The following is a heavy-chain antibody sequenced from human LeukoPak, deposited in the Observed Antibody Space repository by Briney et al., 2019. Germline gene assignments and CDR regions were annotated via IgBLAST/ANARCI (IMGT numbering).Heavy chain of an antibody. CDR1: GYTFTSYG. D-gene: IGHD6-19*01. CDR3: ARGAFIAVAGTGIDY. CDR2: ISAYNGNT. J-gene: IGHJ4*02. Sequence: GASVKVSCKASGYTFTSYGISWVRQAPGQGLEWMGWISAYNGNTNYAQKLQGRVTMTTDTSTSTAYMELRSLRFDDTAVYYCARGAFIAVAGTGIDYWGQGTLVTVSS. V-gene: IGHV1-18*01.